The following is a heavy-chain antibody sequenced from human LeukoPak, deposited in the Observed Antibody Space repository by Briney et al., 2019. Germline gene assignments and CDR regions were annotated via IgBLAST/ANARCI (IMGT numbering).Heavy chain of an antibody. Sequence: PSQTLSLTCTVSGSSISSGDYYWSWIRQPPGKGLEWIGYIYYSGSTYYNPSLKSRVTISVDTSKNQFSLKLSSVTAADTAVYYCARESLYYDILTGYYNYYGMDVWGKGTTVTVSS. D-gene: IGHD3-9*01. V-gene: IGHV4-30-4*01. CDR1: GSSISSGDYY. J-gene: IGHJ6*04. CDR2: IYYSGST. CDR3: ARESLYYDILTGYYNYYGMDV.